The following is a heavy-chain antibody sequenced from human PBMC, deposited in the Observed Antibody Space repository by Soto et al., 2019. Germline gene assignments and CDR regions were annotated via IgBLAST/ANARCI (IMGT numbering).Heavy chain of an antibody. J-gene: IGHJ4*02. CDR3: AGIPMIRGVIGD. Sequence: GGSLRLSCAASGFNFNDYHMTWIRQAPGKGLEWVSYISSSETTIYYADSVKGRFTISRDNAKKSLYLQMNSLRAEDTAVYYGAGIPMIRGVIGDWGQGTLVTVSS. CDR2: ISSSETTI. V-gene: IGHV3-11*01. D-gene: IGHD3-10*01. CDR1: GFNFNDYH.